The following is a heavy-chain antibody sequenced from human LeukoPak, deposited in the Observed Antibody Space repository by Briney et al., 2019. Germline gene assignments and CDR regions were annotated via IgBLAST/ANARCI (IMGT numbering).Heavy chain of an antibody. CDR2: IYYSGST. CDR3: AREAEVVVAATYYFDY. CDR1: GGSISSSSYY. D-gene: IGHD2-15*01. V-gene: IGHV4-39*07. Sequence: SETLSLTCTVPGGSISSSSYYWGWIRQPPGKGLEWIGSIYYSGSTYYNPSLKSRVTISVDTSKNQFSLKLSSVTAADTAVYYCAREAEVVVAATYYFDYWGQGTLVTVSS. J-gene: IGHJ4*02.